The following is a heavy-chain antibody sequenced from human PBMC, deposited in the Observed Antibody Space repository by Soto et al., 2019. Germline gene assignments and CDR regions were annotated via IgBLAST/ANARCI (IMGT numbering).Heavy chain of an antibody. CDR3: ARTQYYDSRGYSPISYYFDH. CDR2: IYHSGST. CDR1: GGTFSGCY. D-gene: IGHD3-22*01. J-gene: IGHJ4*02. V-gene: IGHV4-34*01. Sequence: PSEKRPHTCGVYGGTFSGCYWRGIRQPPGRELEWIGEIYHSGSTNYNPSLKSRVTISADTSKNQFSLKLSSVTAADTAVYYCARTQYYDSRGYSPISYYFDHWGQGTLVTVS.